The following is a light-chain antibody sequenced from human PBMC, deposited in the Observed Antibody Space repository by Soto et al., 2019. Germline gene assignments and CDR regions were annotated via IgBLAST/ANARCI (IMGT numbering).Light chain of an antibody. J-gene: IGKJ1*01. CDR2: KAS. Sequence: DIQMTQSPSTLSGSVGDRVTITCRASQTISSWLAWYQQKPGKAPKPLIYKASTLKSGVPSRFSGSGSGTEFTLTISSLQPDDFATYYCQHYNSYSEAFGQRSMA. CDR1: QTISSW. V-gene: IGKV1-5*03. CDR3: QHYNSYSEA.